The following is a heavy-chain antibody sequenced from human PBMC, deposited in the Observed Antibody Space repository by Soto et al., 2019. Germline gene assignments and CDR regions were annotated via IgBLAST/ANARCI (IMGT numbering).Heavy chain of an antibody. Sequence: PGESLKISCEGSGYSLTTHWINWVRQMPGKGLEWMGIIYPGDSDTRYSPSFQGQVTISADKSISTAYLQWSSLKASDTAMYYCARGSPRGPDYYYYGMDVWGQGTTVTVSS. CDR3: ARGSPRGPDYYYYGMDV. J-gene: IGHJ6*02. V-gene: IGHV5-51*01. CDR1: GYSLTTHW. CDR2: IYPGDSDT. D-gene: IGHD3-10*01.